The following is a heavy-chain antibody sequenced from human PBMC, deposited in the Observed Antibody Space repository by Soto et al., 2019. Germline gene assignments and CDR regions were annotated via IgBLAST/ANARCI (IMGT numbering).Heavy chain of an antibody. CDR2: ISSSSSYI. D-gene: IGHD1-26*01. Sequence: PVGSLRLSCAASGFTFSSYSMNWVRQAPGKGLEWVSSISSSSSYIYYADSVKGRFTISRDNAKNSLYLQMNSLRAEDTAVYYCARMVPAPGRPFDIWGQGTMVTVSS. J-gene: IGHJ3*02. CDR3: ARMVPAPGRPFDI. CDR1: GFTFSSYS. V-gene: IGHV3-21*01.